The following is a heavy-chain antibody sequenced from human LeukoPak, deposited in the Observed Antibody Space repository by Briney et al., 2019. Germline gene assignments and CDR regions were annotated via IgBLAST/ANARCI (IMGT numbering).Heavy chain of an antibody. Sequence: SETLSLTCTVSGGSVSSYYWNWIRQPAGKGLEWIGRIYISGSTNYNPSLKSRVTMSVDTSKNRFSLNLSSVTAADTAVYYCARGLPATVTTSAFDIWGQGTMVTVSS. J-gene: IGHJ3*02. CDR2: IYISGST. CDR1: GGSVSSYY. CDR3: ARGLPATVTTSAFDI. D-gene: IGHD4-17*01. V-gene: IGHV4-4*07.